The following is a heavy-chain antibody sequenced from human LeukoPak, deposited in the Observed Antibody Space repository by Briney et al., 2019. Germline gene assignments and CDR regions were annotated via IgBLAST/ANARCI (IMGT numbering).Heavy chain of an antibody. J-gene: IGHJ5*02. Sequence: GGSLRLSCAASGFTFSSYGMHWVRQAPGKGLEWVAFIRYDGSNKYYADSVKGRFTISRDNSKNTLYLQMNSLRAEDTAVYYCAKVPLYYYGSENWFDPWGQGTLVTVPS. CDR1: GFTFSSYG. CDR3: AKVPLYYYGSENWFDP. D-gene: IGHD3-10*01. CDR2: IRYDGSNK. V-gene: IGHV3-30*02.